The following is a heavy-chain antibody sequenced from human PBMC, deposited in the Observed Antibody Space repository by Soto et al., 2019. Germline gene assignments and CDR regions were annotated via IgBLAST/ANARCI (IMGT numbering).Heavy chain of an antibody. D-gene: IGHD5-12*01. CDR3: ARATRSGSPHFDH. Sequence: VASVKVSCKASGYTFNRYYMHWVRQAPGPGLEWMGWISPHTGGTTYAQKFQGRVTMTRDTSVSTAFMELSRLGSDDTAVYYCARATRSGSPHFDHWGQGTLVTVSS. V-gene: IGHV1-2*02. J-gene: IGHJ4*02. CDR2: ISPHTGGT. CDR1: GYTFNRYY.